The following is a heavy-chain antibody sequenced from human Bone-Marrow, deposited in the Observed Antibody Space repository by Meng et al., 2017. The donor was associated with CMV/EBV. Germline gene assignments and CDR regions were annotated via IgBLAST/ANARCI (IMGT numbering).Heavy chain of an antibody. D-gene: IGHD3-10*01. CDR2: MNPNSGNA. CDR3: VRLAVRGVIGP. J-gene: IGHJ5*02. V-gene: IGHV1-8*01. CDR1: GYTFTSYD. Sequence: ASVKVSCKASGYTFTSYDINWVRQASGQGLEWLGWMNPNSGNAGYAQKFQGRVTMTRDTSISTAYMELTSLTSEDTAVYFCVRLAVRGVIGPWGQGTLVPVSS.